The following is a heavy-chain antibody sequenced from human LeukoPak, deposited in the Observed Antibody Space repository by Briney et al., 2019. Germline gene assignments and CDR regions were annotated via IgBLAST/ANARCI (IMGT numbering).Heavy chain of an antibody. CDR2: IIPIFGTA. V-gene: IGHV1-69*05. CDR1: GYTFTSYY. Sequence: SVKVSCKASGYTFTSYYMHWVRQAPGQGLEWMGGIIPIFGTANYAQKFQGRVTITTDESTSTAYMELSSLRSEDTAVYYCARDRLWGVTAIYFDYWGQGTLVTVSS. CDR3: ARDRLWGVTAIYFDY. J-gene: IGHJ4*02. D-gene: IGHD2-21*02.